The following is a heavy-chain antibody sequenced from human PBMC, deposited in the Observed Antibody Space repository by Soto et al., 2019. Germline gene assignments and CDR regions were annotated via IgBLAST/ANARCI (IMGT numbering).Heavy chain of an antibody. CDR3: AKEPYYDDSSDYSAFSASIDY. CDR1: GFTFSSYA. J-gene: IGHJ4*02. CDR2: VSGSGGST. D-gene: IGHD3-22*01. Sequence: GGSLRLSCAASGFTFSSYAMSWVRQAPGEGLEWVSVVSGSGGSTYYADSVKGRFTISRDNSKNTLYLQMNSLRAEDTAVYYCAKEPYYDDSSDYSAFSASIDYWGQGTLVTVSS. V-gene: IGHV3-23*01.